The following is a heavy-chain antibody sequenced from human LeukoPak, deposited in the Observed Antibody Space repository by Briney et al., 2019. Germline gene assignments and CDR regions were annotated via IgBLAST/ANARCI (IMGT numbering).Heavy chain of an antibody. Sequence: SENLSLTCTVSGGSISSSSYYWGWIRQPPGKGLEWIGSIYYSGSTYYNPSLKSRVTISVDTSKNQFSLKLSSVTAADTAVYYGTRVVVAATPVYYYYYMDVWGKGTTVTVSS. CDR1: GGSISSSSYY. CDR3: TRVVVAATPVYYYYYMDV. V-gene: IGHV4-39*07. J-gene: IGHJ6*03. D-gene: IGHD2-15*01. CDR2: IYYSGST.